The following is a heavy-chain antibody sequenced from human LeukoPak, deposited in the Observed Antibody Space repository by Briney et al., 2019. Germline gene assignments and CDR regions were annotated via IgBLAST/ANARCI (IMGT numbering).Heavy chain of an antibody. D-gene: IGHD3-22*01. V-gene: IGHV1-24*01. CDR1: GYTLTELS. CDR2: FDPEDGET. CDR3: VSWGYYDSSGYATLDAFDI. Sequence: ASVKVSCKVSGYTLTELSMHWVRQAPGKGLEWMGGFDPEDGETIYAQKFQGRVTMTEDTSTDTAYMELSSLRSEDTAVYYCVSWGYYDSSGYATLDAFDIWGQGTMVTVSS. J-gene: IGHJ3*02.